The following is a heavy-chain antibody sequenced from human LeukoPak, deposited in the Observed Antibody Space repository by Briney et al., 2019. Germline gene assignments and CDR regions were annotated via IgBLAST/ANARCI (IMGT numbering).Heavy chain of an antibody. J-gene: IGHJ4*02. Sequence: PGGSLRLSCAASGFTFSSYEMNWVRQAPGKGLEWVPYISSSGSTIYYADSVKGRFTISRDNAKNSLYLQMNSLRAEDTAVYYCARGGMYYYGSGSYDFDYWGQGTLVTVSS. V-gene: IGHV3-48*03. CDR2: ISSSGSTI. CDR1: GFTFSSYE. CDR3: ARGGMYYYGSGSYDFDY. D-gene: IGHD3-10*01.